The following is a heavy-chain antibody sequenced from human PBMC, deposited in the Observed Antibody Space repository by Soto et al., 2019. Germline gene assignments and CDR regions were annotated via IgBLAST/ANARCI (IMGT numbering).Heavy chain of an antibody. D-gene: IGHD3-10*01. J-gene: IGHJ4*02. Sequence: GESLKISCKTSGFSFSNFWIGWVRQMPGKGLERMGIIYPGGPDTRYTPPFQGQVTFSADRSISTAYLQWSSLEASDTAVYYCARLREEPPGREMGFFDFWGQGTLVTVSS. V-gene: IGHV5-51*01. CDR3: ARLREEPPGREMGFFDF. CDR2: IYPGGPDT. CDR1: GFSFSNFW.